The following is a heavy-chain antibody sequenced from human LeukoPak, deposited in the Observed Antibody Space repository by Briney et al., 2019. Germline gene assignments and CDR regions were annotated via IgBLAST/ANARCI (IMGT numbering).Heavy chain of an antibody. J-gene: IGHJ4*02. V-gene: IGHV1-24*01. CDR3: ARSRQLWLRGDY. CDR1: GYTLTELS. Sequence: ASVKVSCKVSGYTLTELSVHWVRQAPGKGLEWMGNFDPKDGDTIYAQRFQGRVTMTEDTSTHTAYMELSSLRSEDTAVYYCARSRQLWLRGDYWGQGTLVTVSS. D-gene: IGHD5-18*01. CDR2: FDPKDGDT.